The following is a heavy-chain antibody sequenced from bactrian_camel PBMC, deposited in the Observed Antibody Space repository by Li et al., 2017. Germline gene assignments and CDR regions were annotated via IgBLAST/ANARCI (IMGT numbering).Heavy chain of an antibody. Sequence: SLRLSCTVSVSSANDYCLGWFRQASGKEREWVGSLDSDGRINYADSVKGRFTISKDNRKNILYLQMNSLKPEDTAMYYFAADPDDLVALKWYEYNYWGQGTQVTVS. CDR2: LDSDGRI. D-gene: IGHD7*01. CDR1: VSSANDYC. CDR3: AADPDDLVALKWYEYNY. J-gene: IGHJ4*01. V-gene: IGHV3S9*01.